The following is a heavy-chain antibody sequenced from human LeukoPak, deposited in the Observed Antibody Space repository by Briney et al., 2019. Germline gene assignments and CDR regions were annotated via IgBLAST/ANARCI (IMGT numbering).Heavy chain of an antibody. Sequence: SETLSLTCTVSGGSISSGSYYWSWIRQPAGKGLEWIGRIYTSGSTNYNPSLKSRVTISVDTSKNQFSLKLSSVTAADTAVYYCARDRPLVGGDAFDIWGQGTMVIVSS. CDR3: ARDRPLVGGDAFDI. CDR2: IYTSGST. D-gene: IGHD1-26*01. CDR1: GGSISSGSYY. V-gene: IGHV4-61*02. J-gene: IGHJ3*02.